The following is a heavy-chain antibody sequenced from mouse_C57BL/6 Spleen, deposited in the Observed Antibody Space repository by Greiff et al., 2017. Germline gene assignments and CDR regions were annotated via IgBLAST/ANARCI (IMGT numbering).Heavy chain of an antibody. Sequence: VQLQQSGAELVRPGSSVQLSCKASDYTFTSYWMDWVKQRPGQGLEWIGNIYPSDSETHYNQKFTDKATLTVDKSSSTAYMQLSSLTSEDSAVYYCARGKGYGSSAFAYWGQGTLVTVSA. V-gene: IGHV1-61*01. CDR1: DYTFTSYW. CDR3: ARGKGYGSSAFAY. CDR2: IYPSDSET. D-gene: IGHD1-1*01. J-gene: IGHJ3*01.